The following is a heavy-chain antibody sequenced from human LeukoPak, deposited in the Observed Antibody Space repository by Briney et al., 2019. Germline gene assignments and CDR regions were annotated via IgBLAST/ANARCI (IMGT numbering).Heavy chain of an antibody. CDR1: GFTFSTYA. CDR3: AKDLHYYVAMDV. V-gene: IGHV3-23*01. CDR2: ISGRGVST. Sequence: GGSLRLSCAASGFTFSTYAMSWVRQAPGKGLEWVSAISGRGVSTSYADSVRGRFAISRDNSKSTLFLQMNSLRAEDTALYYCAKDLHYYVAMDVWGQGTAVTVSS. D-gene: IGHD3-10*02. J-gene: IGHJ6*02.